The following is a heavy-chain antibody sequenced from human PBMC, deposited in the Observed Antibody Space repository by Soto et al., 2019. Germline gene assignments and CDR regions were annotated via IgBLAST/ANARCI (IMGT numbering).Heavy chain of an antibody. CDR3: ARPSGPSYSSSWYYFDY. Sequence: GESLKISCKGSGYSFISYWIGWVRQMPGKGLEWMGIIYPGDSDTRYSPSFQGQVTISADKSISTAYLQWSSLKASDTAMYYRARPSGPSYSSSWYYFDYWGQGTLVTVSS. CDR2: IYPGDSDT. D-gene: IGHD6-13*01. V-gene: IGHV5-51*01. CDR1: GYSFISYW. J-gene: IGHJ4*02.